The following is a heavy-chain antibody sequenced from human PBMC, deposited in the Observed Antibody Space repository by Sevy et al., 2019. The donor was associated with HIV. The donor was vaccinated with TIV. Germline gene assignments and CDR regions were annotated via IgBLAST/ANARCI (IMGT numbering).Heavy chain of an antibody. J-gene: IGHJ6*02. CDR3: ARDQSAITGTTRKPYYYYGMDV. V-gene: IGHV6-1*01. CDR1: GDSVSSNSAA. Sequence: SQTLSLTCAISGDSVSSNSAAWNWIRQSPSRGLEWLGRTYYRSKWYNDYAVSVKSRITINPDTSKNQFSLQLNSVTPDDTAVYYCARDQSAITGTTRKPYYYYGMDVWGQGTTVTVSS. CDR2: TYYRSKWYN. D-gene: IGHD1-7*01.